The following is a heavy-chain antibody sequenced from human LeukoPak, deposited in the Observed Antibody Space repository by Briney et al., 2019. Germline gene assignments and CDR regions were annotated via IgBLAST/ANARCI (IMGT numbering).Heavy chain of an antibody. V-gene: IGHV3-23*01. D-gene: IGHD3-10*01. CDR1: VFTFSSDA. J-gene: IGHJ6*03. CDR2: ISGSGGNT. CDR3: ATESMVRGVNPRAYYYYMDV. Sequence: GGSLRLSCAASVFTFSSDAMSWVRQAPGKGLEWVSAISGSGGNTYYADSVKGRFTISRDNSQNTLYLQMNSLRAEDTAVYYCATESMVRGVNPRAYYYYMDVWGKGTTVTVSS.